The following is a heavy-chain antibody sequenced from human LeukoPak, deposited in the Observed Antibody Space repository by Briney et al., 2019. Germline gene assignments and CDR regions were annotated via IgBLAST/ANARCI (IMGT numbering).Heavy chain of an antibody. V-gene: IGHV1-2*02. D-gene: IGHD1-26*01. CDR3: ARDGNCDN. CDR2: INPNSSDT. CDR1: GYTFTGYY. Sequence: ASVKLSCKASGYTFTGYYMHWVRQAPGQGHEWMGWINPNSSDTNFAQQFQGRVTMTRDTSISAIYMELSRLRSDDTAVYYCARDGNCDNWGQGTLVTVSS. J-gene: IGHJ4*02.